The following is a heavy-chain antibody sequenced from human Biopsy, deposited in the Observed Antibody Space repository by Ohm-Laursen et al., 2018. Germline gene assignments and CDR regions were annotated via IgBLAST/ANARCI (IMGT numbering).Heavy chain of an antibody. D-gene: IGHD3-22*01. V-gene: IGHV1-2*02. CDR1: GYTFTGYH. Sequence: ASVKVSCKASGYTFTGYHVHWVRQAPGQGLEWMGWINAKTGDTNYAQKFQGRVTMTRDTSTSTAYVDLSSLRSDDTVVYYCTRGGYYYDSLAYYYWFDPWGQGTLVTVSS. CDR2: INAKTGDT. CDR3: TRGGYYYDSLAYYYWFDP. J-gene: IGHJ5*02.